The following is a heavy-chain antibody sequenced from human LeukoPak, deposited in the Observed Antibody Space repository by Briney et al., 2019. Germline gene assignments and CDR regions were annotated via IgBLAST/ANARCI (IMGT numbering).Heavy chain of an antibody. D-gene: IGHD2-15*01. Sequence: SETLSLTCTVSGGSISSYYWSWIRQPPGKGLEWIGYIYYSGSTNYNPSLKSRVTISVDTSKNQFSLKLSSVTAADTAVYYCARLVAGYCSGGRCYLDYFDYWGQGTLVTVST. CDR3: ARLVAGYCSGGRCYLDYFDY. V-gene: IGHV4-59*08. CDR1: GGSISSYY. CDR2: IYYSGST. J-gene: IGHJ4*02.